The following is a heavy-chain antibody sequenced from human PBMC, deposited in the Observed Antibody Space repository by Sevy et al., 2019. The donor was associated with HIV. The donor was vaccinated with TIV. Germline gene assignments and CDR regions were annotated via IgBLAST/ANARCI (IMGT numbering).Heavy chain of an antibody. V-gene: IGHV3-21*06. J-gene: IGHJ5*02. CDR1: GFTFSSYE. CDR2: ISSSSTYT. D-gene: IGHD2-21*01. Sequence: GGSLRLSCAASGFTFSSYEMNWVRQAPGKGLDWVSSISSSSTYTYYPDSVKGRFTISRDNAKNSVYLQMDSLRAEDTAVYYCAREGDRRPFDLWGQGILVTVSS. CDR3: AREGDRRPFDL.